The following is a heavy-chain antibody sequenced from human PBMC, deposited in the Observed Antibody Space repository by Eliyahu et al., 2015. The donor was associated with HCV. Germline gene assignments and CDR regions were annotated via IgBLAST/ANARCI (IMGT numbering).Heavy chain of an antibody. Sequence: EVQLVESGGGLVQPGGSLRLSCAASGFTFSSXAXXWVXRAPGKGXEWVXAISGSGGSTYYADSVKGRFTISRDNSKNTLYLQMNSLRAEDTAVYYCANSPFYSSGWYVAYYYYYYGMDVWGQGTTVTVSS. V-gene: IGHV3-23*04. CDR1: GFTFSSXA. CDR3: ANSPFYSSGWYVAYYYYYYGMDV. D-gene: IGHD6-19*01. J-gene: IGHJ6*02. CDR2: ISGSGGST.